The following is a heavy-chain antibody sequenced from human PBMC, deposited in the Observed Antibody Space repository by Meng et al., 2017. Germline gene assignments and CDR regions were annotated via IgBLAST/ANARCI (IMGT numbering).Heavy chain of an antibody. J-gene: IGHJ3*02. CDR3: AREPLRRSAGKDAFDI. V-gene: IGHV1-46*01. CDR1: GYTFTSYY. CDR2: INPSGGST. D-gene: IGHD1-14*01. Sequence: ASVKVSCKASGYTFTSYYMHWVRQAPGQGLEWMGIINPSGGSTSYAQKFQGRVTMTRDTSTSTVYMELSSLRSEDTAVYYCAREPLRRSAGKDAFDIWGQGTMVTVSS.